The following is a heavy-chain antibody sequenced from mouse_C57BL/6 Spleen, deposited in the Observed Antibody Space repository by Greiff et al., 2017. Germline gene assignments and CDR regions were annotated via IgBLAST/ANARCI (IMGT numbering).Heavy chain of an antibody. CDR1: GFSLTSYG. V-gene: IGHV2-5*01. D-gene: IGHD1-1*01. J-gene: IGHJ2*01. CDR2: IWRGGST. CDR3: AKEGAYYDGSSYDFDY. Sequence: VKLMESGPGLVQPSQSLSITCTVSGFSLTSYGVHWVRQSPGTGLEWLGVIWRGGSTDYNAAFMSRLSITKDNTKSQVFFKMNSLQAADTAIYYCAKEGAYYDGSSYDFDYWGQGTTLTVSS.